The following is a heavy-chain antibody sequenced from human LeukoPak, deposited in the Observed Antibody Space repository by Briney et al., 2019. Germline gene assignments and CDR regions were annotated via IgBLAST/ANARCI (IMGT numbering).Heavy chain of an antibody. V-gene: IGHV3-23*01. Sequence: GGSLRLSCAVSGITLSNYGMNWVRQAPGKGLEWVAGIGDTAGRTNYADSVKGRFTISRDNPKNTLYLQMNSLRAEDTAVYFCAKRGVVIRVILVGFHKQAYYFDSWGQGALVTVSS. CDR3: AKRGVVIRVILVGFHKQAYYFDS. J-gene: IGHJ4*02. D-gene: IGHD3-22*01. CDR1: GITLSNYG. CDR2: IGDTAGRT.